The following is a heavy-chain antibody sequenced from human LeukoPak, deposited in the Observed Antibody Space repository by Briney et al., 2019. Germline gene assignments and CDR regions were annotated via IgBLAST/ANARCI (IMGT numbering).Heavy chain of an antibody. D-gene: IGHD3-16*01. Sequence: GGSLRLSCAASGFTFSSYGMHWVRQAPGKGLEWVAAISYDGSNKYYADSVKGRFTISRDNSKNTPYLQMYSLRAEDTAVYYCAKDRFGCVDYWGQGTLVTVSS. CDR2: ISYDGSNK. J-gene: IGHJ4*02. CDR3: AKDRFGCVDY. V-gene: IGHV3-30*18. CDR1: GFTFSSYG.